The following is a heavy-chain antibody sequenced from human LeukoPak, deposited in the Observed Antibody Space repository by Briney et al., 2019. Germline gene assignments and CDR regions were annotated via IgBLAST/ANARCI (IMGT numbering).Heavy chain of an antibody. J-gene: IGHJ4*02. CDR3: ARGTKTGNTGYDWSY. CDR2: IYYTGST. V-gene: IGHV4-59*01. D-gene: IGHD5-12*01. CDR1: GASISPYY. Sequence: PSETLSLTCSVSGASISPYYWTWIRQPPGRGLELIGYIYYTGSTTYNSSLKSRVTMSVDTATNQFTLELSSVTAADTAVYYCARGTKTGNTGYDWSYWGQGSLVTVSS.